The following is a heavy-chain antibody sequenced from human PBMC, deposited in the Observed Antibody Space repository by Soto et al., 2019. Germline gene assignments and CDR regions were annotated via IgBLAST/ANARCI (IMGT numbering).Heavy chain of an antibody. CDR3: VRSKGGYSYGTPFDY. CDR2: ISWNSGNI. J-gene: IGHJ4*02. D-gene: IGHD5-18*01. V-gene: IGHV3-9*01. CDR1: GFTFDDYA. Sequence: GGSLRLSCAASGFTFDDYAMYWVRQVLGKGLEWVSSISWNSGNIGYADSVKGRCTSSRDNAEISLYLQMNSLRSEYTALYYCVRSKGGYSYGTPFDYWGQGT.